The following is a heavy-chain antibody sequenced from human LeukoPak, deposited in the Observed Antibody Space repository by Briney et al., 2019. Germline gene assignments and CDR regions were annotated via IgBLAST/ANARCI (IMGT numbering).Heavy chain of an antibody. Sequence: GGSLRLSCAASGFTFDDYAMSWVRQAPGKGLEWVSAISGSGGSTYYADSVKGRFTISRDNSKNTLYLQMNSLRAEDTAVYYCAKDFGYSGYDYDDYYDSSGYYWGQGTLVTVSS. D-gene: IGHD3-22*01. CDR1: GFTFDDYA. CDR3: AKDFGYSGYDYDDYYDSSGYY. V-gene: IGHV3-23*01. CDR2: ISGSGGST. J-gene: IGHJ4*02.